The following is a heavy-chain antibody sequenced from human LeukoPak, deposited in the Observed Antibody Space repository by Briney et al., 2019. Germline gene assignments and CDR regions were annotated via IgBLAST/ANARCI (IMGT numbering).Heavy chain of an antibody. CDR2: IYYSGST. J-gene: IGHJ4*02. Sequence: SETLSLTCTVSGGSISSYYWSWIRQPPGKGLEWIGYIYYSGSTNYNPSLKSRVTISVDTSKNQFSLKLSSVTAADTAVYYCARGGMRSYSSSWYSAGPWSYFDYWGQGTLVTVSS. V-gene: IGHV4-59*01. D-gene: IGHD6-13*01. CDR1: GGSISSYY. CDR3: ARGGMRSYSSSWYSAGPWSYFDY.